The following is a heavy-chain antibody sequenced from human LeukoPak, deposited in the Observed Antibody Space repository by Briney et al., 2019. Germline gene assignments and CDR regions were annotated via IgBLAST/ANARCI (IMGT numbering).Heavy chain of an antibody. V-gene: IGHV3-23*01. D-gene: IGHD3-10*01. CDR3: AKGDARSGSYYNAHFDY. J-gene: IGHJ4*02. CDR2: ISGSGGST. Sequence: GGSLRLSCAASGFTFSSYAMSWVRQAPGKGLEWVSAISGSGGSTYYADSVKGRFTISRDNSKNTLYLQMNSLRAEDTAVYYCAKGDARSGSYYNAHFDYWGQGTLVTVSS. CDR1: GFTFSSYA.